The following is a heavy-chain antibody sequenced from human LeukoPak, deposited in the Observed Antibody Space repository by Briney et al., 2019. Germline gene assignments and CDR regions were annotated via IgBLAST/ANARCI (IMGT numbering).Heavy chain of an antibody. Sequence: SVTVSCKASGGTFSSYAISWVRQAPGQGLEWMGGIIPIFGTANYAQKFQGRVTITTDESTSTAYMELSSLRSEDTAVYYCAIRLRVVVITGYFDYWGQGTLVTVSS. D-gene: IGHD3-22*01. V-gene: IGHV1-69*05. CDR1: GGTFSSYA. J-gene: IGHJ4*02. CDR2: IIPIFGTA. CDR3: AIRLRVVVITGYFDY.